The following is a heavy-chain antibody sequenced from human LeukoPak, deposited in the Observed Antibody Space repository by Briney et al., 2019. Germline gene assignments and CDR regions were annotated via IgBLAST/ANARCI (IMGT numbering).Heavy chain of an antibody. D-gene: IGHD5-18*01. J-gene: IGHJ4*02. CDR3: ARERDHGYSYGLVLDS. CDR2: MYHSGTT. V-gene: IGHV4-4*07. CDR1: GGSMNTYY. Sequence: SETLSLTCTVSGGSMNTYYWTWLRQPAGKRLKWLGRMYHSGTTNYNSPLYNPSLSSRATMSVDGAKNQFSLRLKSVTTADTAIYFCARERDHGYSYGLVLDSWGQGSLVTVSS.